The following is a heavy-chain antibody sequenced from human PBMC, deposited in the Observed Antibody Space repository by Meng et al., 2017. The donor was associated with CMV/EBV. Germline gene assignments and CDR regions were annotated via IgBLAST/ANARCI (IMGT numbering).Heavy chain of an antibody. CDR1: GFTFSSYS. CDR2: ISSSSSYI. Sequence: GGSLRLSCAASGFTFSSYSMNWVRQAPGKGLEWVSSISSSSSYIYYADSVKGRFTISRDNAKNSLYLQMNSLRAEDTAVYYCARDRALYCSSTSCYNIGGYYYGMDVWGQGTTVTVSS. J-gene: IGHJ6*02. D-gene: IGHD2-2*02. CDR3: ARDRALYCSSTSCYNIGGYYYGMDV. V-gene: IGHV3-21*01.